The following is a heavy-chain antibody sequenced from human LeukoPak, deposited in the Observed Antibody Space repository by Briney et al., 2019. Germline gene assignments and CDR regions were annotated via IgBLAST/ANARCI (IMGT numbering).Heavy chain of an antibody. CDR3: VKGGSGSYGYYFDY. D-gene: IGHD3-10*01. Sequence: PGGSLRLSCSASGFTFSSYAMHWVRQAPGKGLEYVSAISSNGGSTYYAGSVKGRFTISRDNSKNTLYLQMSSLRAEDTAVYYCVKGGSGSYGYYFDYWGQGTLVTVSS. CDR2: ISSNGGST. CDR1: GFTFSSYA. J-gene: IGHJ4*02. V-gene: IGHV3-64D*09.